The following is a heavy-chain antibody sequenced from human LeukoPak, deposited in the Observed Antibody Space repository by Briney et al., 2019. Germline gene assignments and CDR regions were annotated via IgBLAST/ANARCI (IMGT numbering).Heavy chain of an antibody. Sequence: ASVKVSCKASGYTFTSYGISWVRQAPGQRLEWMGWINAGNGNTKYSQKFQGRVTITRDTSASTAYMELSSLRSEDTAVYYCATIAVAPFLYGMDVWGQGTTVTVSS. CDR3: ATIAVAPFLYGMDV. V-gene: IGHV1-3*01. CDR2: INAGNGNT. CDR1: GYTFTSYG. J-gene: IGHJ6*02. D-gene: IGHD6-19*01.